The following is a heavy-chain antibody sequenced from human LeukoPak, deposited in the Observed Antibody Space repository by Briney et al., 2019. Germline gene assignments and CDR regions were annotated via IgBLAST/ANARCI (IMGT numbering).Heavy chain of an antibody. D-gene: IGHD3-3*01. V-gene: IGHV1-18*01. CDR3: ARVKTYYDFWSGHDAFDI. Sequence: ASVKVSCKASGYTFTSYGISWVRQAPGQGLEWMGWISAYNGNTNYAQKLQGRVTMTTDTSTSTAYMELRSLRSDDTAVYYCARVKTYYDFWSGHDAFDIWGQGTMVTVSS. CDR2: ISAYNGNT. CDR1: GYTFTSYG. J-gene: IGHJ3*02.